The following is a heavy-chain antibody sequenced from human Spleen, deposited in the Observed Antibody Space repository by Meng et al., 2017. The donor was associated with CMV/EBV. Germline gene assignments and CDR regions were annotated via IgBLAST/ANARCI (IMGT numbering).Heavy chain of an antibody. V-gene: IGHV3-20*04. CDR3: ARDRQQAPYYHGMDV. CDR2: INWNGDST. Sequence: GESLKISCAASGFTFDDYGMSWVRQAPGEGLEWVSGINWNGDSTGYADSVKGRFTISRDNAKNSLYLQMNSLRAEDTALYYCARDRQQAPYYHGMDVWGQGTTVTVSS. J-gene: IGHJ6*02. D-gene: IGHD6-13*01. CDR1: GFTFDDYG.